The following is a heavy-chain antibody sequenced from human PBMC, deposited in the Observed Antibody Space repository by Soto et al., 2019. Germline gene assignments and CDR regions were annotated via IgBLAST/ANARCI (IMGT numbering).Heavy chain of an antibody. CDR1: GYTFTTFG. D-gene: IGHD3-10*01. CDR3: ARGLTYGDFDY. V-gene: IGHV1-18*01. J-gene: IGHJ4*02. Sequence: QVQMVQSGAEVKKTGASVKVSCKTSGYTFTTFGINWVRQAPGQGLEWMGCLTAYDGKRNFAKKFQDRPTMTMDISTSTGYMELSGLRSDDTAVYFCARGLTYGDFDYWGRGTQVAVSS. CDR2: LTAYDGKR.